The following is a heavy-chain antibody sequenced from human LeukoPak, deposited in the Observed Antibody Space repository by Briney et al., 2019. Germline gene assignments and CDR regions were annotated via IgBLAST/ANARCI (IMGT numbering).Heavy chain of an antibody. CDR3: ARFNVDSAMVLDS. CDR2: INPNSGGT. D-gene: IGHD5-18*01. V-gene: IGHV1-2*02. Sequence: ASVKVSCKASGYTFTGYYMHWVRQAPGQGLEWMGWINPNSGGTNYAQKFQGRVTMTRDTSISTAYMELGSLRSDDTAVYYCARFNVDSAMVLDSWGQGTLVTVSS. J-gene: IGHJ4*02. CDR1: GYTFTGYY.